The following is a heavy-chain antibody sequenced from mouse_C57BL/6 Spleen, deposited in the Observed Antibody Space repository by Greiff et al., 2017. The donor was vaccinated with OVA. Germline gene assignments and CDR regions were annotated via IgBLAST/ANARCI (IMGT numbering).Heavy chain of an antibody. CDR2: INPNNGGT. D-gene: IGHD1-3*01. Sequence: VQLQQSGPELVKPGASVKIPCKASGYTFTDYNMDWVKQSHGQSLEWIGDINPNNGGTIYNQKFKGKSTLTVDKSSSTAYMELRSLTSEDTAVYYCARWGSGHYYAMDFWGEGTSGTVSS. CDR3: ARWGSGHYYAMDF. V-gene: IGHV1-18*01. J-gene: IGHJ4*01. CDR1: GYTFTDYN.